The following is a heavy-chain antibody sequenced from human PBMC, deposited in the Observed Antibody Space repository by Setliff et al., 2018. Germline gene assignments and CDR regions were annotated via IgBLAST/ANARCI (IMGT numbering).Heavy chain of an antibody. CDR3: ARQGRIQQWLSAFDI. CDR1: GASITSYY. Sequence: PSETLSLTCSVSGASITSYYWSWIRQPPGKGLEWIAYIHNNGRIKYNPALKSRVTISLDTSKNQFSLNLNSATAADTAVYYCARQGRIQQWLSAFDIWGQGTMVTVSS. J-gene: IGHJ3*02. CDR2: IHNNGRI. V-gene: IGHV4-59*08. D-gene: IGHD5-18*01.